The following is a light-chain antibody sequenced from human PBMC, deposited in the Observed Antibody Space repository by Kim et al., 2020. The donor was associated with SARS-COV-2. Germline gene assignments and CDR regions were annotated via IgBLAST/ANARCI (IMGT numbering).Light chain of an antibody. CDR3: QTWDSSSVI. J-gene: IGLJ2*01. Sequence: SYELTRPPSVSVSPGQTASITCSGDKLEDKYVCWYQQKAGQSPVLLIYQDTKWPSGIPERFSGSNSGNTATLTISGTQAMDEADYYCQTWDSSSVIFGGGTQLTVL. CDR2: QDT. CDR1: KLEDKY. V-gene: IGLV3-1*01.